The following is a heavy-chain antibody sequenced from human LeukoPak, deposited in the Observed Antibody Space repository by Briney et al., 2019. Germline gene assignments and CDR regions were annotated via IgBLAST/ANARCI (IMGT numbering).Heavy chain of an antibody. CDR3: AREYYYDSSGYRGDAFDI. Sequence: GGSLRLSCAASGFTFSNYWVHWVRQAPGMGLVWVSRINPDGTTTSYADSVKGRFTISRDNAKNTLYLQMNSLRAEDTAVYYCAREYYYDSSGYRGDAFDIWGQGTMVTVSS. V-gene: IGHV3-74*01. D-gene: IGHD3-22*01. J-gene: IGHJ3*02. CDR1: GFTFSNYW. CDR2: INPDGTTT.